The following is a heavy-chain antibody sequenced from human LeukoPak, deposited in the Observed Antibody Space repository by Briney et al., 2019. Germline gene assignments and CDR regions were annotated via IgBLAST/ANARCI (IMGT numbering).Heavy chain of an antibody. Sequence: PGGSLRLSCAASGFTFPTYHMVWVRQSPGKGLEWVSSISGLSTHIYYGDSVKGRFSISRDNAKNSVYLQMNSLGVEDTAIYYCGRAFPPLRTSSAGDLWGQGILVTVSS. CDR2: ISGLSTHI. CDR3: GRAFPPLRTSSAGDL. CDR1: GFTFPTYH. J-gene: IGHJ4*02. V-gene: IGHV3-21*01. D-gene: IGHD3-16*01.